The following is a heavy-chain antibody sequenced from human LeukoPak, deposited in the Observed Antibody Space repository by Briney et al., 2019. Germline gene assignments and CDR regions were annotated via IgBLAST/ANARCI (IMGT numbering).Heavy chain of an antibody. Sequence: GGSLRLSCAASGFTFSSYTMSWVRQAPGKGLEWVSYISSSGSTIYYADSVKGRFTISRDNAKNSLYLQMNSLRAEDTAVYYCATGVSPDYDYYFDYWGQGTLVTVSS. CDR3: ATGVSPDYDYYFDY. CDR2: ISSSGSTI. D-gene: IGHD5-12*01. V-gene: IGHV3-48*04. CDR1: GFTFSSYT. J-gene: IGHJ4*02.